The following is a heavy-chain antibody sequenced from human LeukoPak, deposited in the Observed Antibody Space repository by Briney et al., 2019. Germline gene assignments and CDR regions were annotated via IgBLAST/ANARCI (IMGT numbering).Heavy chain of an antibody. D-gene: IGHD1-26*01. CDR3: TTQYSGSYGWHY. CDR2: IESKTDGGTT. J-gene: IGHJ4*02. CDR1: GFTFSNAW. Sequence: GGSLRLSCAASGFTFSNAWMSWVRQAPGKGLEWVGRIESKTDGGTTDYAAPVKGRFTISRDDSKNTLYLQMNSLKTEDTAVYYCTTQYSGSYGWHYWGQGTLVTVSS. V-gene: IGHV3-15*04.